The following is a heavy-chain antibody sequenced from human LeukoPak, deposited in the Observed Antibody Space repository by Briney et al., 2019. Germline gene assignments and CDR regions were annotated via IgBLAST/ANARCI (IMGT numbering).Heavy chain of an antibody. V-gene: IGHV5-51*01. CDR1: GYSFTSYW. Sequence: GESLKISCKGSGYSFTSYWIGWVRQMPGKGLEWMGVIYPGDPDTRYSPSFQGQVTISADKSISTAYLQWSSLKASDTAMYYCARKFRTNWFDPWGQGTLVTVSS. CDR3: ARKFRTNWFDP. J-gene: IGHJ5*02. CDR2: IYPGDPDT.